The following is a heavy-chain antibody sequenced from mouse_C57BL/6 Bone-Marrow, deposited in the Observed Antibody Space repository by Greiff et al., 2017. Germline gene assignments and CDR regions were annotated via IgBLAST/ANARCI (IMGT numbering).Heavy chain of an antibody. CDR3: AKEYYGSSYPDWYFDV. Sequence: QVQLQQSGAELMKPGASVKLSCKATGYTFTGYWIEWVKQRPGHGLEWIGEILPGSGSTNYNEKFKGKATFTVDTSSNTAYMKLSSLTTEDSAIYYCAKEYYGSSYPDWYFDVWGTGTTVTVSS. V-gene: IGHV1-9*01. CDR2: ILPGSGST. J-gene: IGHJ1*03. CDR1: GYTFTGYW. D-gene: IGHD1-1*01.